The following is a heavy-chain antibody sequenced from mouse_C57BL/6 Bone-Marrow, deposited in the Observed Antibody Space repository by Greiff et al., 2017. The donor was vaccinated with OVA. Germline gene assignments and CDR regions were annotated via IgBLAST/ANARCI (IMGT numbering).Heavy chain of an antibody. CDR3: AKTVFITTVVATLDWYFDV. D-gene: IGHD1-1*01. V-gene: IGHV2-4*01. CDR2: IWSGGST. CDR1: GFSLTSYG. J-gene: IGHJ1*03. Sequence: QVQLQQSGPGLVQPSQSLSITCTVSGFSLTSYGVHWVRQPPGKGLEWLGVIWSGGSTDYNAAFISRLSISKDNSKSQVFFKMNSLQADDTAIYYCAKTVFITTVVATLDWYFDVWGTGTTVTVSS.